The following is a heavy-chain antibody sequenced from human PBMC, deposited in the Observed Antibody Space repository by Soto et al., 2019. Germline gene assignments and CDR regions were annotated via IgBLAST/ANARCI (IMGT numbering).Heavy chain of an antibody. V-gene: IGHV3-30*03. J-gene: IGHJ2*01. CDR2: ISYDGKQT. CDR1: GVTFKDYG. CDR3: ARDGWGSNWYFDL. Sequence: LRLSCGAPGVTFKDYGMHWVRQAPGKGLEWVAVISYDGKQTYYADSVKGRFTISKDKSKRTLFLQMNSLRVDDTAVYYCARDGWGSNWYFDLWGRGTLVTVSS. D-gene: IGHD3-16*01.